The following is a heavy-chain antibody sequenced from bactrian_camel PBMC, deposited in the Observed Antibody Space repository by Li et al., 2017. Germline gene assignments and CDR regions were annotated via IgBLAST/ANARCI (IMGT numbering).Heavy chain of an antibody. J-gene: IGHJ4*01. CDR3: VTEGFTH. D-gene: IGHD1*01. V-gene: IGHV3S40*01. CDR2: ISDRGATT. CDR1: GFPFSTYN. Sequence: DVQLVESGGGLVQPGGSLRLTCAASGFPFSTYNMSWVRQAPGKGLEWVSTISDRGATTYYADSVKGRFTISRDNAKNTVFLQMNSLRAEDTAVYYCVTEGFTHWGQGTQVTVS.